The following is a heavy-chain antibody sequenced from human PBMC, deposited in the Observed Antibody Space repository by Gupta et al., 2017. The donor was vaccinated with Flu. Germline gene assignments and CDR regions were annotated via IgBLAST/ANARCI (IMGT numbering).Heavy chain of an antibody. D-gene: IGHD3-10*01. CDR2: IIPIFGNI. CDR1: YG. J-gene: IGHJ6*03. CDR3: ARDRDDYGSYYYYMVV. Sequence: YGVGWVRQAPGQGLEWLGGIIPIFGNINYARKFQGRVTITADKSTNTAYMELSSRRSEDTAVYYCARDRDDYGSYYYYMVVWATGTTVTV. V-gene: IGHV1-69*06.